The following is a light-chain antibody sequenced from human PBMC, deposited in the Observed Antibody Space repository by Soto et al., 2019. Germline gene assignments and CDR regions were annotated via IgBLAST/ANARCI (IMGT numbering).Light chain of an antibody. CDR3: SSYTSSSTLVV. CDR2: EVS. Sequence: QLVLTQPASVSGSPGQSITISCTGTSSDVGGYNYVSWYQHHPGKAPKLMIFEVSNRPSGVSNRFSGSKSGNTASLTISGLQAEDEADYYCSSYTSSSTLVVFGGGTKLTVL. J-gene: IGLJ2*01. CDR1: SSDVGGYNY. V-gene: IGLV2-14*01.